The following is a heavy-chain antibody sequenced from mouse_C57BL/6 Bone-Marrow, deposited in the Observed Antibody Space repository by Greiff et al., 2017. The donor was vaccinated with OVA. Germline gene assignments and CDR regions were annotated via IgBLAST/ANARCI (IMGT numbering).Heavy chain of an antibody. V-gene: IGHV1-63*01. D-gene: IGHD1-1*01. Sequence: VQLQQSGAELVRPGTSVKMSCKASGYTFTNYWIGWAKQRPGHGLEWIGDIYPGGGYTNYNEQFKGKATLTADKSSSTAYMQFSSLTSEDSAIYYCARSSLGSSSFAYWGQGTLVTVSA. CDR3: ARSSLGSSSFAY. J-gene: IGHJ3*01. CDR2: IYPGGGYT. CDR1: GYTFTNYW.